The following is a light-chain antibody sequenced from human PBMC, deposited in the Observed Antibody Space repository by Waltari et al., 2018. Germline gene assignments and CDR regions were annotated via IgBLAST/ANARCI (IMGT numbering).Light chain of an antibody. CDR3: LVSYSGDFWV. Sequence: QAVVTQEPSLTVSPGGTVTLTCGSSTGAVTSGHYPYWFQQKPGQAPRTLIYDTTENHSWTPARFSGSLLGGKAALTLSGAQPEDEAEYYCLVSYSGDFWVFGGGTKLTVL. V-gene: IGLV7-46*01. CDR1: TGAVTSGHY. J-gene: IGLJ3*02. CDR2: DTT.